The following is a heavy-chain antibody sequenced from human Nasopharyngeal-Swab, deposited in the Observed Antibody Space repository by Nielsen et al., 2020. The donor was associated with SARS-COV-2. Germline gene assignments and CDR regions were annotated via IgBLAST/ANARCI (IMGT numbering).Heavy chain of an antibody. V-gene: IGHV4-61*02. CDR1: GGSISSGSYY. Sequence: SETLSLTCTVSGGSISSGSYYWNWIRQPAGKGLEWIGRIYTSGSTNYNPSLKSRVTISVDTSKNQFSLKLSSVTAADTAVYYCARGLRGVTTYYYYYYMDVWGKGTTVTVSS. CDR3: ARGLRGVTTYYYYYYMDV. J-gene: IGHJ6*03. D-gene: IGHD4-17*01. CDR2: IYTSGST.